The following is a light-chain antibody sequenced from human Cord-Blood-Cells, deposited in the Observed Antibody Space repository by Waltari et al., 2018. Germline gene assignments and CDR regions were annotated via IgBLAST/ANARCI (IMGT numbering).Light chain of an antibody. CDR2: LEGSGSY. CDR1: SGNSSYI. V-gene: IGLV4-60*02. Sequence: QPVLTQSSSASASLGSSVKLTCTLSSGNSSYIIAWHQQQPGKAPRYLMKLEGSGSYNKGSGVPDRFSGSSSGADRYLTISNLQFEDEADYYCGTWDSNTQVFGGGTKLTVL. J-gene: IGLJ3*02. CDR3: GTWDSNTQV.